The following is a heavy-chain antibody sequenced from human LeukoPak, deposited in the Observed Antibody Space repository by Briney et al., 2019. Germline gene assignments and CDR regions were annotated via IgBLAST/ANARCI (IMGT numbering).Heavy chain of an antibody. V-gene: IGHV1-46*01. CDR3: ARENYYDSSGYYYGLVY. CDR1: GYTFTSYY. D-gene: IGHD3-22*01. J-gene: IGHJ4*02. Sequence: ASVKVSCKASGYTFTSYYMHWVRQAPGQGLEWMGLINPSGGSTGYAQKFQGRVTMTRDTSTSTVYMELSSLRSEDTAVYYCARENYYDSSGYYYGLVYWGQGTLVTVSS. CDR2: INPSGGST.